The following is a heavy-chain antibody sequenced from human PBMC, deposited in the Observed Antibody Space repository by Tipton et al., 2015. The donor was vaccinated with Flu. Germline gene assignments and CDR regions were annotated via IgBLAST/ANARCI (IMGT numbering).Heavy chain of an antibody. CDR1: GFTFSSYS. D-gene: IGHD3-22*01. J-gene: IGHJ4*02. Sequence: SLRLSCAASGFTFSSYSMNWVRQAPGKGLEWVSSISSSSSYIYYADSVKGRFTISGDNAKNSLYLQMNSLRAEDTAVYYCARGGGYYDSSGKDYWGQGTLVTVSS. CDR2: ISSSSSYI. V-gene: IGHV3-21*01. CDR3: ARGGGYYDSSGKDY.